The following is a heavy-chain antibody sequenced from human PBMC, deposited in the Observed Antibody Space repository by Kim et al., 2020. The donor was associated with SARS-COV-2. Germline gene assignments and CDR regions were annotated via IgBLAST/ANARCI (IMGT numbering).Heavy chain of an antibody. V-gene: IGHV4-61*07. CDR2: ST. CDR3: ARHIVGAFDI. Sequence: STNYNPSLKSRVTISVDTSKNQFSLKLSSVTAADTAVYYCARHIVGAFDIWGQGTMVTVSS. J-gene: IGHJ3*02. D-gene: IGHD1-26*01.